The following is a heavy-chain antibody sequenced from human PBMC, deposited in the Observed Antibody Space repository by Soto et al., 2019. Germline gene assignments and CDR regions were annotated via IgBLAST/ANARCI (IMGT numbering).Heavy chain of an antibody. CDR3: ARFREGNKERALDY. CDR2: IYYSGST. CDR1: GGSISSGGYY. Sequence: SETLSLTCTVSGGSISSGGYYWSWIRQHPGKGLEWIGYIYYSGSTYYNPSLKSRVTISVDTSKNQFSLKLSSVTAADTAVYYCARFREGNKERALDYWGQGTLVTVSS. V-gene: IGHV4-31*03. D-gene: IGHD1-26*01. J-gene: IGHJ4*02.